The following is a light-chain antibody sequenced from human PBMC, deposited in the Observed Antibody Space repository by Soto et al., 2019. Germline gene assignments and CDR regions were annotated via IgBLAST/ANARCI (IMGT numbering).Light chain of an antibody. CDR2: AAS. J-gene: IGKJ4*02. Sequence: DIQMTPSPSSLSAFVGDRVTITCRASLSIRNYLNWYQQKPGKAPKLLIYAASSLQSGVPSSFNVSESGTDFTLTIGSLQPVCLATYYYQHSYSLLITLGGGTKVDSK. CDR3: QHSYSLLIT. V-gene: IGKV1-39*01. CDR1: LSIRNY.